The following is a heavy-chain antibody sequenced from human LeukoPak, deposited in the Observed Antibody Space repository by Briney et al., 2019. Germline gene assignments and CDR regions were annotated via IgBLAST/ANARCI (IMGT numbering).Heavy chain of an antibody. V-gene: IGHV3-53*01. Sequence: PGGSLRLSCAASGFTVGSNYMTWVRQAPGKGLKWVSTLYNGGSPHYADSVKGRFTISSDKSKNTLFLQMNSLRAEDTAVYYCARAQDYCSGGSCYGYFQHWGQGSLVTVSS. J-gene: IGHJ1*01. CDR3: ARAQDYCSGGSCYGYFQH. CDR2: LYNGGSP. CDR1: GFTVGSNY. D-gene: IGHD2-15*01.